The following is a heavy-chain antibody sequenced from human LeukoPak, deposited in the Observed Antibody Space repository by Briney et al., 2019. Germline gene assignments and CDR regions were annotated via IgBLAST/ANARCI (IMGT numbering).Heavy chain of an antibody. V-gene: IGHV4-39*07. D-gene: IGHD2-15*01. CDR1: GGSISSSSYY. Sequence: SETLSLTCTVSGGSISSSSYYWGWIRQPPGKGLEWIGSIYYSGSTYYNPSLKSRVTISVDTSKNQFSLKLSSVTAADTAVYYCARGCSGGSCYGWFDPWGQGTLVTVSS. CDR3: ARGCSGGSCYGWFDP. CDR2: IYYSGST. J-gene: IGHJ5*02.